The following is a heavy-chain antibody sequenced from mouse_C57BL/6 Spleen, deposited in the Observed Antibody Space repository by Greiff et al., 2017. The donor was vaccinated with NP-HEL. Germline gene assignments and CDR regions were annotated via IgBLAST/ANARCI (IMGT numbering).Heavy chain of an antibody. CDR3: ARWGDSYDAWFAY. CDR2: IRNKANGNTT. J-gene: IGHJ3*01. D-gene: IGHD2-12*01. V-gene: IGHV7-3*01. CDR1: GFTFTDYY. Sequence: DVLLVESGGGLVQPGGSLNLSCAASGFTFTDYYMSWVRQPPGKALEWMGCIRNKANGNTTEYSASVKGRFTISRDTSQSSLYLQRNALSADDSATYCSARWGDSYDAWFAYWGQGTPVTVSA.